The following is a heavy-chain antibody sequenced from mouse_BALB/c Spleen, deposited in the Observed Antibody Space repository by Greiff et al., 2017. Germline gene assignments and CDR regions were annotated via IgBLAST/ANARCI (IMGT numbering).Heavy chain of an antibody. CDR1: GFTFSSYG. D-gene: IGHD1-1*01. CDR3: ARHESSYAMDY. J-gene: IGHJ4*01. CDR2: ISSGGSYT. Sequence: EVQGVESGGDLVKPGGSLKLSCAASGFTFSSYGMSWVRQTPDKRLEWVATISSGGSYTYYPDSVKGRFTISRDNAKNTLYLQMSSLKSEDTAMYYCARHESSYAMDYWGQGTSVTVSS. V-gene: IGHV5-6*01.